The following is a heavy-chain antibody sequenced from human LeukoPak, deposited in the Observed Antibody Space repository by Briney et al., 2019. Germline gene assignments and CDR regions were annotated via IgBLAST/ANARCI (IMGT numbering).Heavy chain of an antibody. CDR1: GYSFTSNW. J-gene: IGHJ5*02. Sequence: GESLKISCKGSGYSFTSNWISWVRQMPGKGLEWMGRIDPSDSYTNYRPSFQGHVTISADKSISTAYLQWSSLKASDTAMYYCARQPEGTWFDPWGQGTLVTVSS. CDR3: ARQPEGTWFDP. CDR2: IDPSDSYT. D-gene: IGHD1-1*01. V-gene: IGHV5-10-1*01.